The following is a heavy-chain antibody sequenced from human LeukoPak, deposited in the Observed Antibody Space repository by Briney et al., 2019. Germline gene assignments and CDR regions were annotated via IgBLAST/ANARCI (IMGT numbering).Heavy chain of an antibody. D-gene: IGHD2-15*01. CDR2: ISSSSSSI. CDR1: GFTFSSYS. J-gene: IGHJ4*02. Sequence: PGGSLRLSCAASGFTFSSYSMNWVRQAPGKGLEWVSYISSSSSSIYYADSVKGRFTISRDNSKNTLYLQMNSLRAEDTAVYYCARSILGYCSGGSCENFDYWGQGTLVTVSS. V-gene: IGHV3-48*01. CDR3: ARSILGYCSGGSCENFDY.